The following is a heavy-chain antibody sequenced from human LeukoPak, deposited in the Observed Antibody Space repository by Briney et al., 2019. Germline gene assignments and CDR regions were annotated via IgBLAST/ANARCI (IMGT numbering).Heavy chain of an antibody. V-gene: IGHV3-21*01. CDR1: GFTFSSYS. D-gene: IGHD1-1*01. CDR3: ARDNDWNPFDY. CDR2: ISSSSSYI. J-gene: IGHJ4*02. Sequence: GGSLRLSCAASGFTFSSYSMNRVRQAPGKGLEWVSSISSSSSYIYYADSVKGRFTISRDNAKNSLYLQMNSLRAEDTAVYYCARDNDWNPFDYWGQGTLVTVSS.